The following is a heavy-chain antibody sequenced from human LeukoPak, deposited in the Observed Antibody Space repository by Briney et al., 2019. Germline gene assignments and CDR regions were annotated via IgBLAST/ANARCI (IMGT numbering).Heavy chain of an antibody. D-gene: IGHD2-2*01. CDR1: GYSISSGYY. CDR3: ARERAPIVVVPAARDFDY. CDR2: IYHSGST. Sequence: SETLSLTCAVFGYSISSGYYWGWIRQPPGKGLEWIGSIYHSGSTYYNPSLKSRVTISVDTSKNQFSLKLSSVTAADTAVYYCARERAPIVVVPAARDFDYWGQGTLVTVSS. V-gene: IGHV4-38-2*02. J-gene: IGHJ4*02.